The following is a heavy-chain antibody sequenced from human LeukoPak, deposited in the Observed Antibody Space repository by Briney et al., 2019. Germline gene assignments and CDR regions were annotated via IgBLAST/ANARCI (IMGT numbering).Heavy chain of an antibody. D-gene: IGHD4-17*01. V-gene: IGHV1-69*13. CDR1: GGTFSSYA. CDR2: IIPIFGTA. Sequence: SVKVSCKASGGTFSSYAISWVRQAPGQGLEWMGGIIPIFGTANYAQKFQGRVTITADESTGTAYMELSSLRSEDTAVYYCARRRPDYGELFDYWGQGTLVTVSS. J-gene: IGHJ4*02. CDR3: ARRRPDYGELFDY.